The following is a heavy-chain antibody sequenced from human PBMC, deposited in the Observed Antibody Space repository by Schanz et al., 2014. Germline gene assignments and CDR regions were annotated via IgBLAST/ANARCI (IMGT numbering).Heavy chain of an antibody. J-gene: IGHJ4*02. CDR3: AMGGYQLHH. CDR2: INSDGTTT. Sequence: EVQLLESGGRLVQPGGSLRLSCAASGFTFSTYWMHWVRQAPGKGLVWVSHINSDGTTTTYADSVKGRFTISRDNAENTLYLQMNSLRVEDTAVYYCAMGGYQLHHWGQGTLVTVSS. V-gene: IGHV3-74*02. D-gene: IGHD1-7*01. CDR1: GFTFSTYW.